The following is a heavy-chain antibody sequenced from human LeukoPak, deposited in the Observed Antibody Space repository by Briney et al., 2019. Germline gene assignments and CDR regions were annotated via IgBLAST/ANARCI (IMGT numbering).Heavy chain of an antibody. CDR2: VNPNSGGT. CDR1: GYTFTGYY. D-gene: IGHD2-21*02. V-gene: IGHV1-2*02. J-gene: IGHJ4*02. CDR3: ARLGYCGGDCCMYYFDY. Sequence: ASVKVSCKASGYTFTGYYMHWVRQAPGQGLEWMGWVNPNSGGTNYAQKFQGRVTMTRDTSISTAYMELSRLRSDDTAVYYCARLGYCGGDCCMYYFDYWGQGTLVTVSS.